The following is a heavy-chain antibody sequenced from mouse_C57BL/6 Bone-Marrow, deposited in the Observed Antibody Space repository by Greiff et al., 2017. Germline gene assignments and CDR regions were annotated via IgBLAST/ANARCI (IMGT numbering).Heavy chain of an antibody. J-gene: IGHJ4*01. CDR3: ARDYDYSMDY. Sequence: VQLQESGAELVRPGTSVKMSCKASGYTFTNYWIGWVKQRPGHGLEWIGDIYPGGGYTNYNEKFKGKATLTTDKSSSTAYMQFRSLTSEDAAVYYYARDYDYSMDYWGQGTSVTVSS. V-gene: IGHV1-63*01. CDR1: GYTFTNYW. CDR2: IYPGGGYT. D-gene: IGHD2-4*01.